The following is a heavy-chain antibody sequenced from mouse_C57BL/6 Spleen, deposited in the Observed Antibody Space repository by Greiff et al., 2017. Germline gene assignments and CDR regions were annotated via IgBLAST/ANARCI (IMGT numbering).Heavy chain of an antibody. Sequence: QVQLQQPGAELVKPGASVKLSCKASGYTFTSYRMQWVKQRPGQGLEWIGEIDPSDSYTNYNQKFKGKATLTVDTSSSTAYMQLSSLTSEDSAVYYYGKNVGSWFAYWGQGTLVTVSA. CDR3: GKNVGSWFAY. V-gene: IGHV1-50*01. CDR2: IDPSDSYT. CDR1: GYTFTSYR. J-gene: IGHJ3*01. D-gene: IGHD3-1*01.